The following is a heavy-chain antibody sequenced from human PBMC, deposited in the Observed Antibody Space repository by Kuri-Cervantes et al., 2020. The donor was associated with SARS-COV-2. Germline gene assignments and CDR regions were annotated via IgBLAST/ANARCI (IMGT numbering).Heavy chain of an antibody. V-gene: IGHV1-45*01. D-gene: IGHD5-24*01. CDR1: GYTFTGYY. CDR3: ARSGPGAISREDGACDI. J-gene: IGHJ3*02. Sequence: SVKVSCKASGYTFTGYYMHWVRQAPGQPLEWMGWITPFNGNTNYAQRFQDRVTITGDRSMSTAYMELSSLRSEDTAMYYCARSGPGAISREDGACDIWGQGTMVTVSS. CDR2: ITPFNGNT.